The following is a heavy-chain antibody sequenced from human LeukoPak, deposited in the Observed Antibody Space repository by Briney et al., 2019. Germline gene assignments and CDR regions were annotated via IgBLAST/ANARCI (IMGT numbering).Heavy chain of an antibody. J-gene: IGHJ4*02. Sequence: ASVKISCKASGYTFTGQYMHWVRQAPGQGLEWMGWINPNTGDTGYAQKFQGRVTMTRDTTITTAYMELSSLTSDDTAVYYCASYPRYSSSPPFDYWGQGTLVTVSS. D-gene: IGHD6-19*01. CDR2: INPNTGDT. CDR1: GYTFTGQY. CDR3: ASYPRYSSSPPFDY. V-gene: IGHV1-2*02.